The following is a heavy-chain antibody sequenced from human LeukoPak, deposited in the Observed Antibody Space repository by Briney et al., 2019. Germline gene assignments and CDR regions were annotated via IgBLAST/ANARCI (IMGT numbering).Heavy chain of an antibody. J-gene: IGHJ5*02. CDR1: GGSISSYY. Sequence: SETLSLTCTVSGGSISSYYWSWIRQPAGKGLEWIGRTYTSGSTNYNPSLKSRVTMSVDTSKNQFSLKLSSVTAADTAVYYCARDRCSSTSCYARGENWFDPWGQGTLVTVSS. D-gene: IGHD2-2*01. CDR3: ARDRCSSTSCYARGENWFDP. CDR2: TYTSGST. V-gene: IGHV4-4*07.